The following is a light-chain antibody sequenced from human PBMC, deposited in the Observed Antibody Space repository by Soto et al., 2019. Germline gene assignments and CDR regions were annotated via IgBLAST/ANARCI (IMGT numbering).Light chain of an antibody. V-gene: IGKV1-5*03. CDR3: QQYNSYPT. Sequence: DIQMTQSPSTLSAFVGDRVTITCRASQSISSWLDWYQQKPGKAPKLLIYTASSLESGVPSRFSGSGSGTEFTLTISSLQPDDFAIYYCQQYNSYPTCGRGTKV. CDR2: TAS. J-gene: IGKJ1*01. CDR1: QSISSW.